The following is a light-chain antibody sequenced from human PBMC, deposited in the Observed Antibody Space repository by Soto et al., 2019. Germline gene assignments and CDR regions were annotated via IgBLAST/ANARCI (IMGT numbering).Light chain of an antibody. V-gene: IGKV3D-15*01. J-gene: IGKJ1*01. Sequence: EIGMTQSPATLSVSAGERVALSCRASQSVDSNLAWYQQKPGQAPRLLIHAGSTRATGIPARISGSGSGTEFTLTISSLQSEDFAVYYCQQFRNWPWTFGQGTKVDIK. CDR3: QQFRNWPWT. CDR2: AGS. CDR1: QSVDSN.